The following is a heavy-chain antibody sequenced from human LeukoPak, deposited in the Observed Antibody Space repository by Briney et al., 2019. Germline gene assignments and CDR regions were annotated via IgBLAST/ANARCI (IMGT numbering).Heavy chain of an antibody. D-gene: IGHD6-19*01. CDR2: ISAYNGNT. V-gene: IGHV1-18*01. CDR1: VYTVTIYG. J-gene: IGHJ6*02. CDR3: ARVGGDSSGWYHSGMDV. Sequence: GASVTVSFTCSVYTVTIYGISWVRQAPGQGLEGMGWISAYNGNTNYAQKLQARVTMTTATSTSTAYMELRSLRSDDTAVYYCARVGGDSSGWYHSGMDVCGQGTTVTVSS.